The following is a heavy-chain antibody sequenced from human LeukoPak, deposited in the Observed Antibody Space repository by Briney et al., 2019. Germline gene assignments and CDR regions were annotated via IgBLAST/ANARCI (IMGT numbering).Heavy chain of an antibody. CDR3: ARVLGIAAAGTLSLMDV. D-gene: IGHD6-13*01. Sequence: SETLSLTCAVYGGSFSGYYWSWIRQPQGKGLNWIGEINHSGSTNYNPSLKSRVTISVDTSKNQFSLKLSSVTAADTAVYYCARVLGIAAAGTLSLMDVWGQGTTVTVSS. V-gene: IGHV4-34*01. CDR1: GGSFSGYY. J-gene: IGHJ6*02. CDR2: INHSGST.